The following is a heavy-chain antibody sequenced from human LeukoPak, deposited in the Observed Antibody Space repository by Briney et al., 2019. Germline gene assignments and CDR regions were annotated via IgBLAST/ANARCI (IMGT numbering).Heavy chain of an antibody. CDR3: ARAFFPAIRRVTAYNWFDP. J-gene: IGHJ5*02. Sequence: PSETLSLTCTVSGGSISSGGYYWSWIRQHPGKGLEWIGYIYYSGSTYYNPSLKSRVTISVDTSKNQFSLKLSSVTAADTAVYYCARAFFPAIRRVTAYNWFDPWGQGTLVTVSS. D-gene: IGHD2-21*02. CDR1: GGSISSGGYY. V-gene: IGHV4-31*03. CDR2: IYYSGST.